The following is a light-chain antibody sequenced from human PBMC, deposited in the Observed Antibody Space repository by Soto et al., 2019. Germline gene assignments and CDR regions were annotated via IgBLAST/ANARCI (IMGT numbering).Light chain of an antibody. J-gene: IGLJ1*01. CDR2: DVS. CDR1: SSDVGTYNY. Sequence: QSVLTQPASVSGSPGQSITISCTGTSSDVGTYNYVSWYQQHPDKAPKLIIYDVSNRPSGVSYRFSGSKSGNTASLTISGLQAEDEADYYCSSYTSSSTLYVFGTGTKVTVL. V-gene: IGLV2-14*03. CDR3: SSYTSSSTLYV.